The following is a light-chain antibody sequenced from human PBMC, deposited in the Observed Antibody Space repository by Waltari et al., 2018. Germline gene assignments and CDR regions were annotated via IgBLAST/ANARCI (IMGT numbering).Light chain of an antibody. CDR3: QQYTTSPHT. V-gene: IGKV1D-16*01. J-gene: IGKJ4*01. CDR2: AAS. Sequence: DIQMTQSPSSLSASVGDRVTITSRASQGLSSNLAWYQQKPEEAPKPLIYAASTLQSGVPSRFSGSGSGTDFTLTITSLQPEDFGTYYCQQYTTSPHTFGGGTRVEIK. CDR1: QGLSSN.